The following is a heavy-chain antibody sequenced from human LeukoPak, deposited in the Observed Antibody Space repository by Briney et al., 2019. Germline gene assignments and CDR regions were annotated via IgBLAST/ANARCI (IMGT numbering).Heavy chain of an antibody. CDR2: IYYSGST. D-gene: IGHD2-21*02. CDR3: ARELAYCGGDCYSFDY. CDR1: GGSISSGDYY. Sequence: SETLSLTCTVSGGSISSGDYYWSWIRQPPGKGLEWIGYIYYSGSTYYNPSLKSRVTISVDTSKNQFSLKLSSVTAADTAVYYCARELAYCGGDCYSFDYWGQGTLVTVSS. J-gene: IGHJ4*02. V-gene: IGHV4-30-4*01.